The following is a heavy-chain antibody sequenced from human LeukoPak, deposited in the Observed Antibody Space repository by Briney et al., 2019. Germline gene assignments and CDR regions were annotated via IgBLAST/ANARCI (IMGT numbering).Heavy chain of an antibody. CDR3: AKLGRYCSGGGCYTPYYFDY. J-gene: IGHJ4*02. D-gene: IGHD2-15*01. CDR1: GFTFSSYA. V-gene: IGHV3-23*01. Sequence: GGSLRLSCAASGFTFSSYAMSWVRQAPGKGLEWVSAISGSGGSTYYADSVKGRFTISRDNSKNTLYLQMNSLRAEDTAVYYCAKLGRYCSGGGCYTPYYFDYWGQGTLVTVSS. CDR2: ISGSGGST.